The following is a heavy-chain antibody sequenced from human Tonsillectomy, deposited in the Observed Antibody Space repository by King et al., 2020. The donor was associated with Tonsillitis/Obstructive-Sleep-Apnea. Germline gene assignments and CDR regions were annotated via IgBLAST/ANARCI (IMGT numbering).Heavy chain of an antibody. J-gene: IGHJ4*02. D-gene: IGHD3-22*01. CDR3: ASGGRYDSSGYYTPLDY. CDR1: GYTFSSYP. CDR2: IGAHNGNT. V-gene: IGHV1-18*01. Sequence: QLVQSGAEVKKPGASVKVSCKASGYTFSSYPMSWVRQAPGQGLEWMGCIGAHNGNTDYAQKIQGRVTMTTDTSTTTAYMELRSLRSDDTAVYYCASGGRYDSSGYYTPLDYWGQGTLVTVSS.